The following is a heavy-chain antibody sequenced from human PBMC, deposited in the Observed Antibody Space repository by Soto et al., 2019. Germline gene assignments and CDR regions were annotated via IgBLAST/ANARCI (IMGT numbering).Heavy chain of an antibody. CDR2: ITGYNGNT. J-gene: IGHJ4*02. D-gene: IGHD1-26*01. V-gene: IGHV1-18*01. Sequence: QVQLVQSGAEVKKPGASVRVSCKASGYTFTTYGFAWVRQAPGQGLEWLGWITGYNGNTKYAEKFQGRVTMTRDTSTSTAYMELRSLRSDDTAVYYCARREERALVPYFDYWGQGALVTVSS. CDR3: ARREERALVPYFDY. CDR1: GYTFTTYG.